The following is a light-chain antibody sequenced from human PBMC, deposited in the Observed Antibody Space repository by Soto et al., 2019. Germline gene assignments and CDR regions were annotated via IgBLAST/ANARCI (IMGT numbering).Light chain of an antibody. V-gene: IGKV1-39*01. CDR2: ATS. CDR3: QQTYITPQT. Sequence: DIQMTQSPSSLSASVGDRVTITCRASQSITTYLNWYQQKPGKAPKLLIFATSSLQSVVPSRFSGSGSGTDFTLTISSLQPEDFATYYCQQTYITPQTFGQGTKLEIK. CDR1: QSITTY. J-gene: IGKJ2*01.